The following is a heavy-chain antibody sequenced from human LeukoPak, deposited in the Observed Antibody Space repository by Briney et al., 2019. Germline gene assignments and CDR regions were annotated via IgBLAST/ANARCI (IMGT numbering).Heavy chain of an antibody. CDR3: ARGRSNYYGMDV. V-gene: IGHV4-59*01. Sequence: KPSETLSLTGSVSDGSINSYYWNWLGRPPGKGREWFGYIYYNGSTNYSPSLKSRVTMSVDPSKNLFSLKVSSVTAADTAVYYCARGRSNYYGMDVWGQGATVTVSS. CDR2: IYYNGST. D-gene: IGHD1-26*01. CDR1: DGSINSYY. J-gene: IGHJ6*01.